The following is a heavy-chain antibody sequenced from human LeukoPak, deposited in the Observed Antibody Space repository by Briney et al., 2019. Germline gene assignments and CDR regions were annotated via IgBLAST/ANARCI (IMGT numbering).Heavy chain of an antibody. CDR1: GGSISSGGYS. CDR2: IYHSGST. CDR3: AVGDGSGWELGVDY. J-gene: IGHJ4*02. V-gene: IGHV4-30-2*01. Sequence: PSQTLSLTCAVSGGSISSGGYSWSWIRQPPGKGLEWIGYIYHSGSTYYNPSLKSRVTISVDRSKNQFSLKLSSVTAADTAVYYCAVGDGSGWELGVDYWGQGTLVTVSS. D-gene: IGHD6-19*01.